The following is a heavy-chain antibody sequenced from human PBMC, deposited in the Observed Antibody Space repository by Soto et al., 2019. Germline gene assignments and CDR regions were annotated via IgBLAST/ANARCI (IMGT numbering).Heavy chain of an antibody. V-gene: IGHV1-69*08. Sequence: SVKVSCKASGGTFSTYTITWVRQAPGQGLEWMGRIIPSIGKIKYAQKLQGRVTISTDKFTSTAYMEQTRLRSEDTVVYYCARDWKQWLVNWFDPWGQGTLVTVSS. CDR3: ARDWKQWLVNWFDP. CDR1: GGTFSTYT. D-gene: IGHD6-19*01. CDR2: IIPSIGKI. J-gene: IGHJ5*02.